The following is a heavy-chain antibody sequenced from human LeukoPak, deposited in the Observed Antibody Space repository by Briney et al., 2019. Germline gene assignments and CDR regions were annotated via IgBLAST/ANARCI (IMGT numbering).Heavy chain of an antibody. CDR2: IGGYNGKT. V-gene: IGHV1-18*01. Sequence: ASVKVSCKASGYISTNYGISWVRQAPGQGLEWMGWIGGYNGKTKYVEKLQGRATMTTDTSTSTAYMELRSLRSDDTAVYYCARDRWSGATGDYHYYYGMDVWGQGTTVIVSS. J-gene: IGHJ6*02. CDR3: ARDRWSGATGDYHYYYGMDV. CDR1: GYISTNYG. D-gene: IGHD1-26*01.